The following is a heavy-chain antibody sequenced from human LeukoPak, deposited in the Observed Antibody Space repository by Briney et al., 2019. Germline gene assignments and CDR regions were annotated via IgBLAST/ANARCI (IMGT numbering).Heavy chain of an antibody. V-gene: IGHV5-51*01. CDR3: AREPTYTSSWYTSCDY. J-gene: IGHJ4*02. Sequence: GESLKISCKGSGYSFTSYWIGWVRQMPGKGLEWMGIIYPGDSDIRYSPSFQGQVTISADKSISTAYLQWSSLKASDTAMYYCAREPTYTSSWYTSCDYWGQGTLVTVSS. CDR1: GYSFTSYW. CDR2: IYPGDSDI. D-gene: IGHD6-13*01.